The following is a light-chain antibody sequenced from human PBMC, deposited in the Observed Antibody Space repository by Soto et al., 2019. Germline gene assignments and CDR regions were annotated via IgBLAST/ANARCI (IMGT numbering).Light chain of an antibody. Sequence: EIVLTQSPGTLSLSPGERATLSCRASQSVSDYLAWYQQKPGQAPRLLIYGASNRATGIPDRFSGSGSGTDFILTISRLEPEYSAVYYCQRYGRTFGGGTKVEIK. V-gene: IGKV3-20*01. CDR3: QRYGRT. CDR2: GAS. CDR1: QSVSDY. J-gene: IGKJ4*01.